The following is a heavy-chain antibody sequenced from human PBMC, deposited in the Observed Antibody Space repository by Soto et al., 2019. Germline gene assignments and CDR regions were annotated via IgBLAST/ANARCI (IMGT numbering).Heavy chain of an antibody. Sequence: ASVKVSCKGFGYSFMKYGINWVRQAPGQGLEWVGWISPYSGYTHSAQKFHGRLTLTTDTAASTAYMELRILRSADTALYYCAREASVLIPAARPSRFDSWGQGTVVTVSS. D-gene: IGHD2-2*01. CDR1: GYSFMKYG. V-gene: IGHV1-18*01. J-gene: IGHJ4*02. CDR3: AREASVLIPAARPSRFDS. CDR2: ISPYSGYT.